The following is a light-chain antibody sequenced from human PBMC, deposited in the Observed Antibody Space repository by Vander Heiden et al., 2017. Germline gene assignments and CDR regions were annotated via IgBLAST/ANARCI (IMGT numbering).Light chain of an antibody. Sequence: VIWRTHPPSLLSASTGDRVTICSPRKKGISSYLAWYQQKPGKAPGLLIYAASSMQSGIPSRFSGSGSGTDFTLTISSLQSEDFAAYYCQQYDTLPKTFGQGTRLEMK. CDR3: QQYDTLPKT. J-gene: IGKJ5*01. CDR1: KGISSY. V-gene: IGKV1D-8*01. CDR2: AAS.